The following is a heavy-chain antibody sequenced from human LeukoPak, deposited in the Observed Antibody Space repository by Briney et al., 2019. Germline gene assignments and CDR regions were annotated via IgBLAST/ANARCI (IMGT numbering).Heavy chain of an antibody. CDR1: GYTLTELS. CDR2: FDPEDGET. Sequence: ASVKVSCKVSGYTLTELSMHWVRQAPGKGLEWMGRFDPEDGETIYAQKFQGRVTITADESTSTAYMELSSLRSEDTAVYYCARNSRYYFDYWGQGTLVTVSS. V-gene: IGHV1-24*01. CDR3: ARNSRYYFDY. D-gene: IGHD6-13*01. J-gene: IGHJ4*02.